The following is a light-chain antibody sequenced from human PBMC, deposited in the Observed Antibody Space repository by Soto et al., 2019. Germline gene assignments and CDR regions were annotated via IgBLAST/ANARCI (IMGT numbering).Light chain of an antibody. Sequence: QSVLTQPPSVSGAPGQRVTISCTGSSSIIGAGYDVHWYQQLPGTVPKLLIYGNSNRPSGVPDRFSGSKSGTSASLAITGLQAEDEADYYCQSYDSSLSGYVFGTGTKVTVL. CDR1: SSIIGAGYD. J-gene: IGLJ1*01. CDR3: QSYDSSLSGYV. CDR2: GNS. V-gene: IGLV1-40*01.